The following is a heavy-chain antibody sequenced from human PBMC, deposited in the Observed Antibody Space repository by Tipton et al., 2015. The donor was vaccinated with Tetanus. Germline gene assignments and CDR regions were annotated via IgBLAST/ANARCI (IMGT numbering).Heavy chain of an antibody. V-gene: IGHV4-31*03. D-gene: IGHD2-21*01. CDR3: AREVYNGGFYSGVDS. Sequence: TLSLTCTVSGGSVNSGGYYWTWIRLHPRKGLEYIGYVYNSGTTCYKPSLERRVTISIDISTNQFSLSLTSVTAADTALYYCAREVYNGGFYSGVDSWGQGTLVTVSS. CDR2: VYNSGTT. CDR1: GGSVNSGGYY. J-gene: IGHJ4*02.